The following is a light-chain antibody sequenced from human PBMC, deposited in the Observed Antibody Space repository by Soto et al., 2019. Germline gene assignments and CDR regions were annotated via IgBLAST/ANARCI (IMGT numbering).Light chain of an antibody. CDR1: SSNIGAGYD. CDR3: QSYDSSLSGPVV. J-gene: IGLJ2*01. V-gene: IGLV1-40*01. Sequence: QSVLTQPPSLSGAPGQRVTISCTGSSSNIGAGYDVHWYQQLPGTAPKLLIYGNSNRPSGVPDRFSGSKSGTSASLSITGLQAEDEADYYCQSYDSSLSGPVVFGGGTMVTVL. CDR2: GNS.